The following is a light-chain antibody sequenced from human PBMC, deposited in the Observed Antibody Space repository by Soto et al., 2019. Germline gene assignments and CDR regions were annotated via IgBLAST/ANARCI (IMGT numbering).Light chain of an antibody. J-gene: IGLJ2*01. Sequence: QSALTQPASVSGSPGQSITISCTGSSNDIGGFNHVSWYRHHPGKAPQLMIYGVTNRPSGVSSRFSGSKSGNTASLTISRLQADDDGTYSCMSYTRSNTVIFGGGTKLTVL. CDR3: MSYTRSNTVI. CDR2: GVT. CDR1: SNDIGGFNH. V-gene: IGLV2-14*01.